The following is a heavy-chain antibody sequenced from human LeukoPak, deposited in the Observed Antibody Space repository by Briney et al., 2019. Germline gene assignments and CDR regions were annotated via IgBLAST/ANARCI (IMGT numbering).Heavy chain of an antibody. CDR1: GYTFTGYY. D-gene: IGHD1-26*01. Sequence: ASVKVSCKASGYTFTGYYMHWVRQAPGQGLEWMGWINPNSGGTNYAQKFQGRVTMTRATSISTAYMELSRLRSDDTAVYYCARVSNENIVGATSPFDYWGQGTLVTVSS. V-gene: IGHV1-2*02. CDR2: INPNSGGT. CDR3: ARVSNENIVGATSPFDY. J-gene: IGHJ4*02.